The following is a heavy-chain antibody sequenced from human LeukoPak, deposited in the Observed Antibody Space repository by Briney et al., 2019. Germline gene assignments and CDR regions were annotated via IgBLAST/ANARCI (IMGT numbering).Heavy chain of an antibody. D-gene: IGHD1-26*01. CDR3: ATPIGAYSGSYPFDY. Sequence: PGGSLRLSCAASGFTFSSYAMSRVRQAPGKGLEWVSAISGSGGSTYYADSVKGRFTISRDNSKNTLYLQMNSLRAEGTAVYYCATPIGAYSGSYPFDYWGQGTLVTVSS. J-gene: IGHJ4*02. V-gene: IGHV3-23*01. CDR2: ISGSGGST. CDR1: GFTFSSYA.